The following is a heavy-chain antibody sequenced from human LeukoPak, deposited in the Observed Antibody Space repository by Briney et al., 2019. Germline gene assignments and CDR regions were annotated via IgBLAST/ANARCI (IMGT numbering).Heavy chain of an antibody. CDR3: ARDYYDSSGPNSAFDI. D-gene: IGHD3-22*01. Sequence: PGRSLRLSCAASGFTFSSYAMHWVRQAPGKGLEWVAVISYDGSNKYYADSVKGRFTISRDNSKNTLYLQMSSLRAEDTAVYYCARDYYDSSGPNSAFDIWGQGTMVTVSS. V-gene: IGHV3-30*04. CDR1: GFTFSSYA. CDR2: ISYDGSNK. J-gene: IGHJ3*02.